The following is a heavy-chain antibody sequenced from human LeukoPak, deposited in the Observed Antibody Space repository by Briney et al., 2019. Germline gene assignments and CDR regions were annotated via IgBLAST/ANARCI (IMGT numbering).Heavy chain of an antibody. V-gene: IGHV3-74*01. J-gene: IGHJ4*02. Sequence: PGGSLRLSCAASGFDFSSNWMHWVRHAPGQGLVWVSRIKGDGISTNYADSVKGRFTISRDIAKNTLYLQMNSLRAEDTAVYYCARDTQLHFDYWGQGTLVTVSS. CDR3: ARDTQLHFDY. D-gene: IGHD2-2*01. CDR2: IKGDGIST. CDR1: GFDFSSNW.